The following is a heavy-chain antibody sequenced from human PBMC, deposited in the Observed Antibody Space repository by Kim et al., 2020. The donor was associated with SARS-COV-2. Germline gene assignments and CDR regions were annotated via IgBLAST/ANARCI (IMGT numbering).Heavy chain of an antibody. D-gene: IGHD1-26*01. J-gene: IGHJ4*02. CDR3: ARVLRPGVGATDY. V-gene: IGHV1-3*01. Sequence: YSQKFQGRVTITRDTSASTAYMELCSLRSEDTAVYYCARVLRPGVGATDYWGQGTLVTVSS.